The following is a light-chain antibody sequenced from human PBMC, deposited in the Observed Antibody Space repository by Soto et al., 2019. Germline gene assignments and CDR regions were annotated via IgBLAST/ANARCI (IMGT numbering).Light chain of an antibody. CDR1: SSDVGAYNY. V-gene: IGLV2-14*01. CDR2: DVA. CDR3: SSYTSSSTPYV. J-gene: IGLJ1*01. Sequence: QSALTQPASVSWSPGQSIIISCTGTSSDVGAYNYVSWYQQYPGKAPKLMIYDVANRPSGVSDRFSGSKSGSTASLTISGLQAEDEAHYYCSSYTSSSTPYVFGTGTKVTVL.